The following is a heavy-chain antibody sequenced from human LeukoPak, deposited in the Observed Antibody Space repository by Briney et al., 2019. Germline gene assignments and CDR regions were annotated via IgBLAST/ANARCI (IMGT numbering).Heavy chain of an antibody. D-gene: IGHD6-13*01. CDR1: GYSFTSYW. J-gene: IGHJ4*02. CDR2: IDPSDSYT. CDR3: ARHLGSSSWIDY. Sequence: GGSLKISCKGYGYSFTSYWIIWVRQMPGKGLEWMGRIDPSDSYTTYSPSFQGHVTISADKSISTAYLQWGSLKASDTAMYYCARHLGSSSWIDYWGQGTLVTVSS. V-gene: IGHV5-10-1*01.